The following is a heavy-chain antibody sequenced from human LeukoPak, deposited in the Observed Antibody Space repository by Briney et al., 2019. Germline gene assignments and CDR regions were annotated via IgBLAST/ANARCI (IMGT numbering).Heavy chain of an antibody. D-gene: IGHD6-13*01. Sequence: GGSLRLSCAASGFTVSSNYMSWVRQAPGKGLEWVSVIYSGGTTNYADSVKGRFTISRDNSKNTLFLQMNSLRAEDTAVYYCARGGYSSSWYHFDYWGQETLVTVSS. CDR1: GFTVSSNY. J-gene: IGHJ4*02. CDR2: IYSGGTT. V-gene: IGHV3-53*01. CDR3: ARGGYSSSWYHFDY.